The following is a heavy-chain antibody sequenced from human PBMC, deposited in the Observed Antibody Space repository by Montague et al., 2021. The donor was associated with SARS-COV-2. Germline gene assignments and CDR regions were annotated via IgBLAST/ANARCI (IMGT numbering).Heavy chain of an antibody. J-gene: IGHJ3*02. CDR2: ISGSGGST. V-gene: IGHV3-23*01. CDR1: GFTFSSYA. CDR3: AKEDTHPKDAFDI. Sequence: SLRLSCAASGFTFSSYAMSWVRQAPGKGLEWVSAISGSGGSTYYADSVKGRFTISRDNSRNTLYLQMNSLRAEDTAVYYCAKEDTHPKDAFDIWGQGTMVTVSS.